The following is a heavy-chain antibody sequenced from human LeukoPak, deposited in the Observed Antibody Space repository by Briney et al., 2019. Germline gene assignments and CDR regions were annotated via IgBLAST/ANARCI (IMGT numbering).Heavy chain of an antibody. D-gene: IGHD3-22*01. Sequence: GGSLRLSCAASGFTFSSYAMHWVRQAPGKGLEWVAVISYDGSNKYYADSVKGRFTISRDNAKNSLYLQMNSLRAEDTAVYYCARDWGVNSGYYYYFDYWGQGTLVTVSS. J-gene: IGHJ4*02. V-gene: IGHV3-30*04. CDR3: ARDWGVNSGYYYYFDY. CDR1: GFTFSSYA. CDR2: ISYDGSNK.